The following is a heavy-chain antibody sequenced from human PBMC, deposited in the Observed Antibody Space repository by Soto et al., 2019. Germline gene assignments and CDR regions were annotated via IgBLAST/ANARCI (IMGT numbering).Heavy chain of an antibody. D-gene: IGHD3-10*01. CDR3: ARRSWRGRADY. V-gene: IGHV3-48*01. Sequence: PGGSLRLSCAASGFTFSSYSMNWVRQAPGKGLEWVSYISSSSSTIYYADSVKGRFTVSRDNAENTLYLQLNSLRVEDTAIYYCARRSWRGRADYWGQGILVTVSS. CDR2: ISSSSSTI. J-gene: IGHJ4*02. CDR1: GFTFSSYS.